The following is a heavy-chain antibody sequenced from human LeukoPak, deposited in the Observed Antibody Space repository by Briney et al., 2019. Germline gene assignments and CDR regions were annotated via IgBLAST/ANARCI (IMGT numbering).Heavy chain of an antibody. J-gene: IGHJ6*03. CDR3: ARDLGIAARDYYYYMDV. D-gene: IGHD6-6*01. CDR2: INPNSGGT. Sequence: ASVKVSCKASGYTFTNYGISWVRQAPGQGLEWMGWINPNSGGTNYAQKFQGRVTMTRDTSISTAYMELSRLRSDDTAVYYCARDLGIAARDYYYYMDVWGKGTTVTVSS. V-gene: IGHV1-2*02. CDR1: GYTFTNYG.